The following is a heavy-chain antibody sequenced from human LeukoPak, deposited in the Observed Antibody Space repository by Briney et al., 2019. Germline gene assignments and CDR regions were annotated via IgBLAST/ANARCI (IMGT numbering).Heavy chain of an antibody. V-gene: IGHV3-23*01. Sequence: GRSLRLSCAASGFTFSSDAMSWVRQATGEGLNWVSAIGGSGGNTDYADSVKGRFTIARDNSKNTFYLQINSLRPEDTAVYYCATRTAATGPHFDSWGQGTLVTVSS. CDR2: IGGSGGNT. CDR1: GFTFSSDA. J-gene: IGHJ4*02. CDR3: ATRTAATGPHFDS. D-gene: IGHD1-14*01.